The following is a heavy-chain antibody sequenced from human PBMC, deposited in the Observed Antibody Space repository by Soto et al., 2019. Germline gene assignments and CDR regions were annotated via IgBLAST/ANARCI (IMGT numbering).Heavy chain of an antibody. CDR1: GFTFSSYA. V-gene: IGHV3-30-3*01. Sequence: GGSLSLSCAASGFTFSSYAMHWVRQAPGKGLEWVAVISYDGSNKYYADSVKGRFTISRDNSKNTLYLQMNSLRAEDTAVYYCARGDFPGYYYYYGMDVWGQGTTVTVSS. CDR3: ARGDFPGYYYYYGMDV. J-gene: IGHJ6*02. D-gene: IGHD3-3*01. CDR2: ISYDGSNK.